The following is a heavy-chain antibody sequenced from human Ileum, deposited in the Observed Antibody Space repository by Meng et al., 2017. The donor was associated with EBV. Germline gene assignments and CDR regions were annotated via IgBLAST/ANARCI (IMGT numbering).Heavy chain of an antibody. Sequence: QVQRKESGPGLVKPTGTLCSTCAVSGDSISSNNWWSWVRQSPVKGLEWIAEIHHSGTTTYNPSLKSRVTISVDKSENHFSLKLTSVTAADTAVYYCARGSDYVWGIWGQGTPVTVSS. CDR3: ARGSDYVWGI. V-gene: IGHV4-4*02. CDR2: IHHSGTT. J-gene: IGHJ4*02. D-gene: IGHD3-16*01. CDR1: GDSISSNNW.